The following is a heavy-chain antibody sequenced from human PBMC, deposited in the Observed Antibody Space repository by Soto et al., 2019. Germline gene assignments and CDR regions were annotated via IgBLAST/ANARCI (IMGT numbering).Heavy chain of an antibody. D-gene: IGHD1-1*01. V-gene: IGHV1-69*06. CDR1: GGTFSRYA. CDR2: IIPIFGPA. Sequence: SVKVACTSSGGTFSRYAISWLRQAPGPGLEWMGGIIPIFGPAHYAQKFQGRFTITADKSTSTASMELSSPRSEDTAVYYCSRVSPPATEPYALFYGWYVFGKG. J-gene: IGHJ6*04. CDR3: SRVSPPATEPYALFYGWYV.